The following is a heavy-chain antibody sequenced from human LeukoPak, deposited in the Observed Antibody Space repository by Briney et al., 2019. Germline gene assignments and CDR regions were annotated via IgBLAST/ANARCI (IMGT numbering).Heavy chain of an antibody. CDR1: GYTFTGYY. D-gene: IGHD1-14*01. V-gene: IGHV1-2*02. CDR2: INPNSGGT. Sequence: ASVKVFCKASGYTFTGYYMHWVRQAPGQGLEWMGWINPNSGGTNYAQKFQGRVTMTRDTSISTAYMELSRLRSDDTAVYYCARGFLGSRNQPNWFDPWGQGTLVTVSS. CDR3: ARGFLGSRNQPNWFDP. J-gene: IGHJ5*02.